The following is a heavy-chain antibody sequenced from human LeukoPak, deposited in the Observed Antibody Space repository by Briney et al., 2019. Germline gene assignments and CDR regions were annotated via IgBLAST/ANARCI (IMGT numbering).Heavy chain of an antibody. CDR2: IYYSGST. V-gene: IGHV4-39*07. J-gene: IGHJ5*02. CDR1: GGSISSSSYY. D-gene: IGHD3-22*01. CDR3: ARVGSITMIALGVWFDP. Sequence: ASETLSLTCTVSGGSISSSSYYWGWIRQPPGKGLEWIGSIYYSGSTYYNPSLKSRVTISVDTSKNQFSLKLSSVTAADTAVYYCARVGSITMIALGVWFDPWGQGTLVTVSS.